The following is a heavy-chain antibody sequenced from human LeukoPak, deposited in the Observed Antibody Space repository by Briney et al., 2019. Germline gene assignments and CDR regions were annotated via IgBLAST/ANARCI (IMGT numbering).Heavy chain of an antibody. Sequence: GGSLRLSCAASGFTFDDYAMHWVRQAPGKGLEWVSGISWNSGSIGYADSVKGRFTISRDNAKNSLYPQMNSLRAEDTALYYCAKDISSSSIDAFDIWGQGTMVTVSS. J-gene: IGHJ3*02. D-gene: IGHD6-13*01. CDR1: GFTFDDYA. CDR3: AKDISSSSIDAFDI. CDR2: ISWNSGSI. V-gene: IGHV3-9*01.